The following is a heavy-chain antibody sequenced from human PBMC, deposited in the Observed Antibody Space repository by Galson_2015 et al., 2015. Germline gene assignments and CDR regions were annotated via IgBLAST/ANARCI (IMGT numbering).Heavy chain of an antibody. CDR1: GFTFSSYG. Sequence: SLRLSCAASGFTFSSYGMHWVRQAPGKGLEWVAVISYDGSNKYYADSVKGRFTISRDNSKNTLYLQMNSLRAEDTAVYYCAREEKALVLQHWGQGTLVTVSS. CDR2: ISYDGSNK. V-gene: IGHV3-30*03. D-gene: IGHD3-10*01. CDR3: AREEKALVLQH. J-gene: IGHJ1*01.